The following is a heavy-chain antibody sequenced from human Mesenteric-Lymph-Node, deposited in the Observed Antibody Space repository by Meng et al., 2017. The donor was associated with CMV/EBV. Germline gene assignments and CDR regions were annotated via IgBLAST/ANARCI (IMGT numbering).Heavy chain of an antibody. CDR3: ARDLGEQWLVRSRYFDY. J-gene: IGHJ4*02. D-gene: IGHD6-19*01. Sequence: GSLRLSCTVSGYSISSGYYWGWIRQPPGKGLEWIGSIYYSGSTYYNPSLKSRVTISVDTSKNQFSLKLSSVTAADTAVYYCARDLGEQWLVRSRYFDYWGQGTLVTVSS. V-gene: IGHV4-38-2*02. CDR2: IYYSGST. CDR1: GYSISSGYY.